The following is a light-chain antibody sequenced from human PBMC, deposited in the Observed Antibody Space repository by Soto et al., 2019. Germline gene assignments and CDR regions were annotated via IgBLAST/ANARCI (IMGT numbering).Light chain of an antibody. V-gene: IGLV2-23*02. CDR3: GSSVGGPNWV. CDR1: SSDVGSYDR. CDR2: DVN. Sequence: QSALTQPASVSGTPGQSIAISCTGTSSDVGSYDRVSWYQHQPGKAPTLMIYDVNKRPSGVSNRFSGSKAGNTASLTISGLQAEDEDDYYCGSSVGGPNWVFGGGTQLTVL. J-gene: IGLJ3*02.